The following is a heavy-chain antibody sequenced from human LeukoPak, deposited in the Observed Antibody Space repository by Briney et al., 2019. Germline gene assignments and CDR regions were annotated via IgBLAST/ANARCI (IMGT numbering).Heavy chain of an antibody. Sequence: ASVKVSCKASGGTFSSYAISWVRQAPGQGLEWMGRIIPILGIANYAQKFQGRVTITADKSTSTAYMELSSLRFEDTAVYYCARGWDYYDSSGYPPTSSYGMDVWGQGTTVTVSS. CDR1: GGTFSSYA. CDR2: IIPILGIA. CDR3: ARGWDYYDSSGYPPTSSYGMDV. D-gene: IGHD3-22*01. J-gene: IGHJ6*02. V-gene: IGHV1-69*04.